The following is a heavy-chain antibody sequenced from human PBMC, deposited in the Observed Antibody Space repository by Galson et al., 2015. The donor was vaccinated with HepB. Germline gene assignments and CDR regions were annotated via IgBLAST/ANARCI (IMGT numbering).Heavy chain of an antibody. D-gene: IGHD6-6*01. Sequence: LRLSCAASGFTFSSYAVIWVRQAPGKGLEWVSTISANTGNTYYADSVKGRFTISRDNSKNTLYLQMNTLRAEDTAVYYCAKSMAARPGSFDYWGQGTLVTVSS. V-gene: IGHV3-23*01. J-gene: IGHJ4*02. CDR3: AKSMAARPGSFDY. CDR1: GFTFSSYA. CDR2: ISANTGNT.